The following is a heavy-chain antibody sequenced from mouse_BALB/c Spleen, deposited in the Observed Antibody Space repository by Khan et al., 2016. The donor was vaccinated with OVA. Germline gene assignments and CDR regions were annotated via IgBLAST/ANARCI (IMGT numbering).Heavy chain of an antibody. V-gene: IGHV1-4*01. CDR3: AREGAYYRSDGWFGY. CDR1: GYTFTSYT. CDR2: INPSSGYT. Sequence: VKLLESGAELARPGASVKMSCKASGYTFTSYTMHWVKQRPGQGLEWIGYINPSSGYTNYNQKFKDKATLTAAQSSRPAYMQLSSLTSEDSAIYYCAREGAYYRSDGWFGYWGQGTLVTVSA. J-gene: IGHJ3*01. D-gene: IGHD2-14*01.